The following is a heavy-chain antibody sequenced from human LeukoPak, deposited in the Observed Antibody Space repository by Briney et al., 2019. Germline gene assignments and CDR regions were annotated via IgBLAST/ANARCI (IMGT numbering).Heavy chain of an antibody. CDR1: GYTFTSYY. Sequence: GASVKVSCKASGYTFTSYYMHWVRQAPGQGLEWMGVINPSGGSTSYAQKLQGRVTMTTDTSTSTAYMELRSLRSDDTAVYYCARALSKIYYYDSSAAGDYWGQGTLVTVSS. CDR2: INPSGGST. D-gene: IGHD3-22*01. CDR3: ARALSKIYYYDSSAAGDY. V-gene: IGHV1-46*01. J-gene: IGHJ4*02.